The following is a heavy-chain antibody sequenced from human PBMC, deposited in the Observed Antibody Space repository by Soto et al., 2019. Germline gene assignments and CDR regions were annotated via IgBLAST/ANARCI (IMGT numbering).Heavy chain of an antibody. CDR3: ARGGTRFLVPEPRPGYYYYGMDV. Sequence: GASVKVSCKASGYTFTSYGISWVRQAPGQGLEWMGWISAYNGNTNYAQKLQGRVTMTTDTSTSTAYMELRSLRSDDTAVYYCARGGTRFLVPEPRPGYYYYGMDVWGQGTTVTVSS. V-gene: IGHV1-18*01. D-gene: IGHD3-3*01. J-gene: IGHJ6*02. CDR2: ISAYNGNT. CDR1: GYTFTSYG.